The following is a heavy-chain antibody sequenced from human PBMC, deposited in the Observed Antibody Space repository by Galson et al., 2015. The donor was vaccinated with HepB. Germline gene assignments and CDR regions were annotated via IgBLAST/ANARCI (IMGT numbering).Heavy chain of an antibody. J-gene: IGHJ4*02. Sequence: SLRLSCAASEFTFSTYTMHWVRQAPGKGLEYVSAITSNGGNTYYADSVKGRFTISRDNSRNTLYLQMSSLRAEDTALYYCVKEYSVIMGFGGRFDFWGQGALVTVSS. CDR3: VKEYSVIMGFGGRFDF. CDR1: EFTFSTYT. CDR2: ITSNGGNT. V-gene: IGHV3-64D*06. D-gene: IGHD3-10*01.